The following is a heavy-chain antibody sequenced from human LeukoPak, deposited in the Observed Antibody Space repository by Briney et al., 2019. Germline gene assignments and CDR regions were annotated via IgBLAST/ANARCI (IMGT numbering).Heavy chain of an antibody. J-gene: IGHJ3*01. CDR1: GLTFSDTN. Sequence: PGESLRLSCVASGLTFSDTNLAWIRQAPGKRLEWISYIRRVPTDLYYADSVKGRFTITRDNAKNSLYLQMNSLRAEDTANYYCARRARDFGDSHAFDVWGQGTMVTVSS. CDR3: ARRARDFGDSHAFDV. CDR2: IRRVPTDL. V-gene: IGHV3-11*01. D-gene: IGHD4-17*01.